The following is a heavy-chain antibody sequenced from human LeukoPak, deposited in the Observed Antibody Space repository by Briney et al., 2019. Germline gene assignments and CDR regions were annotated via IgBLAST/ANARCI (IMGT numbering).Heavy chain of an antibody. V-gene: IGHV3-20*04. CDR1: GFTFDDYG. CDR3: AKDNTTIKGIAVAGIFDY. D-gene: IGHD6-19*01. CDR2: INWNGSHS. Sequence: SGGSLRLSCAASGFTFDDYGMSWVRRAPGKGLGWVSGINWNGSHSYYADSVKGRFTISRDNAKNSLHLQMNSLRAEDTAVYYCAKDNTTIKGIAVAGIFDYWGQGTLVTVSS. J-gene: IGHJ4*02.